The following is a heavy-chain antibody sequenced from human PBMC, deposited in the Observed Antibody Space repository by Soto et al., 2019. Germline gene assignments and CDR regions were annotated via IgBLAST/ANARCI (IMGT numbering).Heavy chain of an antibody. V-gene: IGHV1-69*13. CDR3: AKVRYSSPMGYYYGMDV. J-gene: IGHJ6*02. CDR1: RVAFSKFI. Sequence: SVKVSCKASRVAFSKFIVTWVRQAPGLGLEWVGGIIPIFGTANYAQKFQGRVTITADESTSTSYMEVNNLRSEDTAVYYCAKVRYSSPMGYYYGMDVWGPGXTVTVYS. CDR2: IIPIFGTA. D-gene: IGHD6-19*01.